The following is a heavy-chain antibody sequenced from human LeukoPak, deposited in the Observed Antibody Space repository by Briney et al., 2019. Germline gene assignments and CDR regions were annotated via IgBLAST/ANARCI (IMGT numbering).Heavy chain of an antibody. CDR2: IYYSGST. CDR3: ARALYYYDSSGESYYFDY. Sequence: SVTLSLTCTVSGGSISSGDYYWSWIRQPPGKGLEWIGYIYYSGSTYYNPSLKSRVTISVDTSKNQFSLKLSSVTAADTAVYYCARALYYYDSSGESYYFDYWGQGTLVTVSS. D-gene: IGHD3-22*01. CDR1: GGSISSGDYY. V-gene: IGHV4-30-4*08. J-gene: IGHJ4*02.